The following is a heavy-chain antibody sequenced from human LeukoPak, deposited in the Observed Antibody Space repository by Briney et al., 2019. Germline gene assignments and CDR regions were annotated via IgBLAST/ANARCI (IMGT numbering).Heavy chain of an antibody. V-gene: IGHV4-38-2*02. CDR3: ARTVDSSGFSSFQH. Sequence: SETLSLTCTVSGYSICSGYYWGWIRPPPGKGLEGIGSIYHSGATYYNPSLKSRVTISVDTSKNQFSLKVNSVTAADTAVYYCARTVDSSGFSSFQHWGQGTLVTVSS. J-gene: IGHJ1*01. CDR2: IYHSGAT. D-gene: IGHD3-22*01. CDR1: GYSICSGYY.